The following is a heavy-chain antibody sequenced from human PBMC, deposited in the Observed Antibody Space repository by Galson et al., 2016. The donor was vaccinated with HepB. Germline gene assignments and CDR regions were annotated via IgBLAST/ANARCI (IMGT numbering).Heavy chain of an antibody. Sequence: SLRLSCAGSGFFFPTYWMTWVRQAPGKGLEWVANIKQDGSERYYVDSVKGRFNISRDNAKSSLYLQMNSLRAEDTAVYFCARLFRAEAGTVDYWGQGTLVTVSS. J-gene: IGHJ4*02. CDR3: ARLFRAEAGTVDY. V-gene: IGHV3-7*01. CDR2: IKQDGSER. D-gene: IGHD6-13*01. CDR1: GFFFPTYW.